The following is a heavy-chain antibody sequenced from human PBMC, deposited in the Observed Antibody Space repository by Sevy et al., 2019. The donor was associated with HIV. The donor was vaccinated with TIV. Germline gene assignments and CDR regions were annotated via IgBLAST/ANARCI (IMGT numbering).Heavy chain of an antibody. CDR1: GSTFGGIA. CDR3: AKEYYDFWSGYPNWFDP. Sequence: GGSRKPSVPASGSTFGGIALSWAPQPPGKGLDWVSAIRGSGGSTNYADSVKGRFTISRDNSKNTLYLQMNSLRAEDTAVYYCAKEYYDFWSGYPNWFDPWGQGTLVTVSS. D-gene: IGHD3-3*01. CDR2: IRGSGGST. V-gene: IGHV3-23*01. J-gene: IGHJ5*02.